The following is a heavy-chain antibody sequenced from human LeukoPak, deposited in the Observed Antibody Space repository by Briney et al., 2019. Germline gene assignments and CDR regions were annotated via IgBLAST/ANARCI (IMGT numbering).Heavy chain of an antibody. Sequence: SVKASCKASGGTFSSYAISWVRQAPGQGLEWMGRIIPMLGTANYAQKFQGRVTITADKSTNMAYMGLTSLRSEDTAVYYCARDRNLKWGQGTLVTVSS. V-gene: IGHV1-69*04. CDR1: GGTFSSYA. J-gene: IGHJ4*02. CDR2: IIPMLGTA. CDR3: ARDRNLK.